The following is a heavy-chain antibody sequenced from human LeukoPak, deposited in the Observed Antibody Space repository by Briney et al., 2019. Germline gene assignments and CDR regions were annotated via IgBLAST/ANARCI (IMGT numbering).Heavy chain of an antibody. CDR3: ARDRGVNIVLALDV. J-gene: IGHJ6*04. V-gene: IGHV3-30*04. CDR1: GLTFSSYA. CDR2: ISYDGSNK. Sequence: GGSLRLSCAASGLTFSSYAMHWVRQAPGKGLEWVAVISYDGSNKYYADSVKGRFTISRDNSKNTVYLQMNSLRAEDTAVYYCARDRGVNIVLALDVWGKGTTVTVSS. D-gene: IGHD2/OR15-2a*01.